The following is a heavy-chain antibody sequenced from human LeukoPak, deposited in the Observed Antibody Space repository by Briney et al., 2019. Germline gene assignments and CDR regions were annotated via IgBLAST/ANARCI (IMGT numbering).Heavy chain of an antibody. J-gene: IGHJ4*02. Sequence: ESGPTLVNPTQTLTLTCTFSGFSLSTDGVAVGWIRQPPGKALEWLALIYWDDDKRYSPSLTTRLTITKDTSKNQVVLTMTNMDPVDTATYYCAHGTVAGGYFDYWGQGTLVTVSS. V-gene: IGHV2-5*02. D-gene: IGHD6-19*01. CDR2: IYWDDDK. CDR1: GFSLSTDGVA. CDR3: AHGTVAGGYFDY.